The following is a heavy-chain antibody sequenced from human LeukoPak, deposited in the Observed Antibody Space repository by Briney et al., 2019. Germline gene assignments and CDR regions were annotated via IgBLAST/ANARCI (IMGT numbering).Heavy chain of an antibody. CDR1: GGTFSSYA. CDR2: IIPIFGTA. V-gene: IGHV1-69*13. D-gene: IGHD6-13*01. Sequence: SVKVSCKASGGTFSSYAISWVRQAPGQGLEWMGGIIPIFGTANYAQKFQGRVTITADEYPSTAYMELSSMRSEDTAVYYCARFDRQQQLGRFDPWGQGTLVTVSS. CDR3: ARFDRQQQLGRFDP. J-gene: IGHJ5*02.